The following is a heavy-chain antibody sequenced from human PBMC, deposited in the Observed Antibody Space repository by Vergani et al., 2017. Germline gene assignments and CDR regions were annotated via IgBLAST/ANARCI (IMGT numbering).Heavy chain of an antibody. V-gene: IGHV1-69*06. J-gene: IGHJ6*02. D-gene: IGHD2-2*01. Sequence: QVQLVQSGAEVKKPGSSVKVSCKASGGTFSSYAISWVRQAPGQGLEWMGGIIPIFGTANYAQKFQGRVTITADKSTSTAYMELSSLRSEDTAVYYCARDASDIVVVPAAEAGYYYYGMDVWGQGTTVTVSS. CDR3: ARDASDIVVVPAAEAGYYYYGMDV. CDR2: IIPIFGTA. CDR1: GGTFSSYA.